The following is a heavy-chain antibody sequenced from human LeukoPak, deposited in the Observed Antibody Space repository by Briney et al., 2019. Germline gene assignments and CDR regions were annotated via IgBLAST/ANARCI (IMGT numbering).Heavy chain of an antibody. CDR3: ARGMYYYGSGSYYYYYYYMDV. Sequence: SETLSLTCTVSGGSISTYFWSWIRQPPGKGLEWIGYIYYSGSTNYNPSLKSRVTISVDTSKNLFSLKLTSVTAADTALYYCARGMYYYGSGSYYYYYYYMDVWGKGTTVTVSS. CDR1: GGSISTYF. D-gene: IGHD3-10*01. J-gene: IGHJ6*03. V-gene: IGHV4-59*08. CDR2: IYYSGST.